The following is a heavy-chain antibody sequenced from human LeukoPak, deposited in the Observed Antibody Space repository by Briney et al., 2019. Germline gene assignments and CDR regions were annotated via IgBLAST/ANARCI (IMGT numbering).Heavy chain of an antibody. D-gene: IGHD3-10*02. V-gene: IGHV3-13*01. CDR1: GFTFSSYD. Sequence: PGGSLRLSCAASGFTFSSYDMHWVRQPTGQDLEWVSAIGTAGDTYYSHSVKGRFTISRDNAKNSLYLQMNSLRAEDTAVYYCAELGITMIGGVWGKGTTVTISS. CDR3: AELGITMIGGV. J-gene: IGHJ6*04. CDR2: IGTAGDT.